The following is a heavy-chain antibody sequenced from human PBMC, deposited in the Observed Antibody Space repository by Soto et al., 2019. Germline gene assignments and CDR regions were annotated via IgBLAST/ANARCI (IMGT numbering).Heavy chain of an antibody. CDR1: GYSISSSNW. J-gene: IGHJ4*02. CDR3: ARREIQGPIDY. CDR2: IYYSGTT. V-gene: IGHV4-28*01. D-gene: IGHD1-26*01. Sequence: QVQLQESGPGLVKPSDTLSLTCAVSGYSISSSNWWGWIRQPPGKGLKWIGYIYYSGTTYYNPSLKSXDTSSXXTCKNQFYLKLTSVTAVDTAVYYCARREIQGPIDYWGQGTLVTVSS.